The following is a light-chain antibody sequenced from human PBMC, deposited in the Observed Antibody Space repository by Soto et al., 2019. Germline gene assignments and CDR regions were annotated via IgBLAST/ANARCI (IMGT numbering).Light chain of an antibody. CDR3: QQYHNWPA. Sequence: ETVMTQSPATLSVSPGERATLSCRASQSVFSSLAWYQHKPGQAPRLLIYGAATRATGIPARFSGSGSGTEFTLTISSLQSDGIAVYYCQQYHNWPAFGQGTKVDI. CDR1: QSVFSS. CDR2: GAA. J-gene: IGKJ1*01. V-gene: IGKV3-15*01.